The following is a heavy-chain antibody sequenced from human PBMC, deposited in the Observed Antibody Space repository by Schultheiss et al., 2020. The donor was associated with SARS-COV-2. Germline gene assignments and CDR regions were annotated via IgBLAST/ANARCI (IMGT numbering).Heavy chain of an antibody. Sequence: ASVKVSCKASGYTFTSYGISWVRQAPGQGLEWMGWISAYNGNTNYAQKLQGRVTMTTDTSTSTVYMELSSLRSEDTAVYYCSKENNDISGHQGGDDYWGRGTLVTVSS. CDR2: ISAYNGNT. CDR3: SKENNDISGHQGGDDY. J-gene: IGHJ4*02. D-gene: IGHD3-22*01. CDR1: GYTFTSYG. V-gene: IGHV1-18*01.